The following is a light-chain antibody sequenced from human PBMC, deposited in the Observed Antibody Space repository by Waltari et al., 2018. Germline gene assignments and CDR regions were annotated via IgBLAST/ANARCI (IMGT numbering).Light chain of an antibody. CDR1: TRDVGRYNY. V-gene: IGLV2-14*01. J-gene: IGLJ2*01. CDR3: SSYTSIKTPYVV. Sequence: QSALTQPASVSGSPGQSITISCTGTTRDVGRYNYVSWYQCHPGKAPELIIYEVTSRPSGVSDRCSGSKSGNTASLSISGLQPEDEADYYCSSYTSIKTPYVVFGGGTKVTVL. CDR2: EVT.